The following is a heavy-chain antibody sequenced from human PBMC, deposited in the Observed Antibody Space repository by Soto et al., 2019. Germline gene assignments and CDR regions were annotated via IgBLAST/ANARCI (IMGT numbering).Heavy chain of an antibody. CDR1: GGSISSYY. Sequence: SETLSLTCTVSGGSISSYYWSWIRQPPGKGLERIGYIYYSGSTNYNPSLKSRVTISVDTSKNQFSLKLSSATAADTAVYYCARDQIDDILTGPTPHYFDYWGQGTLVTVSS. D-gene: IGHD3-9*01. CDR3: ARDQIDDILTGPTPHYFDY. CDR2: IYYSGST. J-gene: IGHJ4*02. V-gene: IGHV4-59*01.